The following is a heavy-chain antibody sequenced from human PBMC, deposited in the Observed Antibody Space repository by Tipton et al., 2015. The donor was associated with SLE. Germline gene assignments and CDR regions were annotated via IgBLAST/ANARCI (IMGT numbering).Heavy chain of an antibody. V-gene: IGHV3-48*01. CDR1: GFTFSSYS. J-gene: IGHJ5*02. CDR2: ISSSSSPI. CDR3: ARGSLGYSEWDP. D-gene: IGHD4-11*01. Sequence: SLRLSCAASGFTFSSYSMNWVRQAPGKGLEWVSYISSSSSPIYYADSVKGRFTISRDNAKNSLYLQMSNLRAEDTALYYCARGSLGYSEWDPWGQGTLVTVSS.